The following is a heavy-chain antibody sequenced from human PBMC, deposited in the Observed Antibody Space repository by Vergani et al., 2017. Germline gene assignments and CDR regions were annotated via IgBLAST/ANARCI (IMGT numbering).Heavy chain of an antibody. Sequence: EVQLVESGGGLVQPGRSLRLSCAASGFTFDDYAMHWVRQAPGKGLESVSGISWNSGRIGYADSVKGRFTISRDNAKNSLYLQMNSLRAEDTALYYCAKVASLRSYYYYYYMYGWGKGTTVTVSS. D-gene: IGHD2-21*01. CDR3: AKVASLRSYYYYYYMYG. CDR1: GFTFDDYA. V-gene: IGHV3-9*01. J-gene: IGHJ6*03. CDR2: ISWNSGRI.